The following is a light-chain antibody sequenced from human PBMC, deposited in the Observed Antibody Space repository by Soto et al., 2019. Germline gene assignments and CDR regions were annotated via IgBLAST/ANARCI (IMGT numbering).Light chain of an antibody. V-gene: IGLV1-51*02. CDR1: SSNIGNNY. CDR2: ENN. J-gene: IGLJ1*01. Sequence: VLTQPPSVSAAPGQKVTISCSGSSSNIGNNYVSWYRQLPGTAPKLLIYENNKRPSGIPDRFSGSKSGTSATLGITGLQTGDEADYYCGTWDSSLSAGGVFGTGTKVTVL. CDR3: GTWDSSLSAGGV.